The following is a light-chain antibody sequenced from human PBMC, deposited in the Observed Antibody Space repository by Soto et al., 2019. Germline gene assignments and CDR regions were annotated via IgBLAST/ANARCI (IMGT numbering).Light chain of an antibody. Sequence: EIVLTQSPGTLSLSPGERATLSCRASQSVSSNYLSWYQHRPGQAPRLLIYGTSTRGIGIPDRFSGSGSGTDFTITIRRLEPEDLAVYYCQQPSTFGGGTKVEIK. V-gene: IGKV3-20*01. CDR3: QQPST. CDR1: QSVSSNY. J-gene: IGKJ4*01. CDR2: GTS.